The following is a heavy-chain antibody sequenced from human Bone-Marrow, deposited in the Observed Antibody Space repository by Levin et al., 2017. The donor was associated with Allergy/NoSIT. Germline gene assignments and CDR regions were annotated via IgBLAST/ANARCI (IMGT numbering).Heavy chain of an antibody. CDR2: ISYDGSNE. CDR1: GFDFSRSV. J-gene: IGHJ4*02. D-gene: IGHD2/OR15-2a*01. CDR3: ARAATSLEFCSSTTCQLGGQFDY. V-gene: IGHV3-30-3*01. Sequence: GGSLRLSCSASGFDFSRSVMYWVRQAPGKGLEWVALISYDGSNEYYADSLKGRFTISRDNYETSLYLQMSSLRIEDTAMYYCARAATSLEFCSSTTCQLGGQFDYWGQGTLVTVSS.